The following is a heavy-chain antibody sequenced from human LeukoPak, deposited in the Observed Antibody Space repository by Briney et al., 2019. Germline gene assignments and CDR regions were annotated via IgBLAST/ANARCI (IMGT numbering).Heavy chain of an antibody. Sequence: GGSLRLSCAASGFTFSSYAMSWVRQAPGKGLEWVSAISGSGGSTYYADSVKGRFTISRDNSKNTLYLQMNSLRAEDTAVYYCAKDLVSSVVGPVDYWGQGTLVTVSS. CDR2: ISGSGGST. CDR1: GFTFSSYA. J-gene: IGHJ4*02. V-gene: IGHV3-23*01. CDR3: AKDLVSSVVGPVDY. D-gene: IGHD6-19*01.